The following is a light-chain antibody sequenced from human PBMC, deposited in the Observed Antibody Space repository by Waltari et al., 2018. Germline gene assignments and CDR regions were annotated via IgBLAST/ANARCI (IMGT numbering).Light chain of an antibody. CDR2: GAS. Sequence: EIVITQSPATLSVPPGESATHSCRARQSVSSNLAWYQQKPGQAPRLLTYGASTRATGIPARFSGSGSGTEFTLTISSLQSEDFAVYYCQQYNNWPYTFGLGTNLEIK. CDR1: QSVSSN. CDR3: QQYNNWPYT. J-gene: IGKJ2*01. V-gene: IGKV3-15*01.